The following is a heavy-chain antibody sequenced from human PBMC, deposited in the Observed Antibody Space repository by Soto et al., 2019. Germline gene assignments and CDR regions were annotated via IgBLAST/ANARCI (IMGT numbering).Heavy chain of an antibody. J-gene: IGHJ5*02. CDR1: GFTFSSYS. CDR2: ISSSSSTI. CDR3: ARGKYSSSWYNWFDP. V-gene: IGHV3-48*02. D-gene: IGHD6-13*01. Sequence: EVQLVESGGGLVQPGGSLRLSCAASGFTFSSYSMNWVRQAPGKGLEWVSYISSSSSTIYYADSVKGRFTISRDNAKNSLYLQMNSLRDEDTAVYYCARGKYSSSWYNWFDPWGQGTLVTVSS.